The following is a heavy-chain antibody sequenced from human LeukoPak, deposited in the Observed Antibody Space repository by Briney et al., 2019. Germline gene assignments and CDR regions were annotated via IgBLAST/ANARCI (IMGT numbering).Heavy chain of an antibody. CDR2: IIPIFGTA. V-gene: IGHV1-69*01. CDR3: ATHLYYYGSGSYYDTQTKNNKKYYFDY. CDR1: GGTFSSYA. J-gene: IGHJ4*02. Sequence: ASVKVPCKASGGTFSSYAISWVRQAPGQGLEWMGGIIPIFGTANYAQKFQGRVTITANESTSTAYMELSSLRSEDTAVYYCATHLYYYGSGSYYDTQTKNNKKYYFDYWGQGTLVTVSS. D-gene: IGHD3-10*01.